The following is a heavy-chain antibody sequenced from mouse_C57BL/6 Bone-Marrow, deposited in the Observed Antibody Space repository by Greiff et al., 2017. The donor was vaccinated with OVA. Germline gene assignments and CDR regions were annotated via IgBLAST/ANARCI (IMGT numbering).Heavy chain of an antibody. CDR3: ARGDGYDGAWFAY. CDR2: IDPADSYT. V-gene: IGHV1-50*01. Sequence: QVQLQQPGAELVKPGASVKLSCKASGYTFTSYWMQWVKQRPGQGLEWLGEIDPADSYTNYNQKFKGKATLTVDTSASTAYMQLSSLTSEDSAVYYCARGDGYDGAWFAYWGQGTLVTVSA. J-gene: IGHJ3*01. CDR1: GYTFTSYW. D-gene: IGHD2-2*01.